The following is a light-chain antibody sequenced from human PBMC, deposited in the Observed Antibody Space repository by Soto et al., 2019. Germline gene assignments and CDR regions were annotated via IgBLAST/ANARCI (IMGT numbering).Light chain of an antibody. CDR1: QTISNY. J-gene: IGKJ2*01. CDR3: QQSYSSPYT. CDR2: AAS. Sequence: DLQMTQSPSSLSASVGDRVTITCRASQTISNYLNWYQQSPGEAPKLLIYAASSLQSGVPSRFSGSGSGTDFTLTISSLQPEDFATYSCQQSYSSPYTFGQGTKLEIK. V-gene: IGKV1-39*01.